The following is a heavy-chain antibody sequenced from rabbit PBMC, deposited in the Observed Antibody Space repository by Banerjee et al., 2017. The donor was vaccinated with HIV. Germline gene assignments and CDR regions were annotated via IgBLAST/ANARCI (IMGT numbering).Heavy chain of an antibody. CDR1: GFSFSSSDY. V-gene: IGHV1S40*01. CDR2: IYPGSSGST. CDR3: ARGGSNL. Sequence: QSLEESGGDLVKPGASLTLTCTASGFSFSSSDYMCWVRQAPGKGLESIACIYPGSSGSTWYASWAKGRFTISKTSSTTVTLQMTSLTAADTATYFCARGGSNLWGPGTLVTVS. J-gene: IGHJ4*01.